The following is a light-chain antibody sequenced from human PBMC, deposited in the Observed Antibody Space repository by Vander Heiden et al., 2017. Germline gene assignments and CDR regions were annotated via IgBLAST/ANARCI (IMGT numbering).Light chain of an antibody. CDR2: AAS. CDR1: QSISSY. V-gene: IGKV1-39*01. Sequence: DIQMTPPPSSLSASVGDRVTITCRASQSISSYLNWYQQKPGKAPKLLIYAASSLQSGVPSRFSGSGSGTDFTLTISSLQPEDFATYYCQQSDSTPDTFGQGTKLEIK. J-gene: IGKJ2*01. CDR3: QQSDSTPDT.